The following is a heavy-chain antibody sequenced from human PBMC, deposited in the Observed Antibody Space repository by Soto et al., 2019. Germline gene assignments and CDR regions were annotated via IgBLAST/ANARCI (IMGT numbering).Heavy chain of an antibody. CDR2: IDPSDSYT. CDR1: GYSFTSYW. V-gene: IGHV5-10-1*04. D-gene: IGHD3-22*01. Sequence: PGESLKISCKGSGYSFTSYWISWVRQMPGEGLEWMGRIDPSDSYTNYSPSFQGQVTISADKSISTAYLQWSSLKASDTAMYYCARLPYDSSGYSHYYYYYGMDVWGQGTTVTVSS. CDR3: ARLPYDSSGYSHYYYYYGMDV. J-gene: IGHJ6*02.